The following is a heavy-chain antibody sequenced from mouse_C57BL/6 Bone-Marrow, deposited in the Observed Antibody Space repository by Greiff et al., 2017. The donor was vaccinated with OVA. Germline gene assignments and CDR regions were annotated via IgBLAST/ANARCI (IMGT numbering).Heavy chain of an antibody. CDR2: IDPEDGDT. CDR3: TTPAYYYGSSFYYYAMDY. V-gene: IGHV14-1*01. D-gene: IGHD1-1*01. CDR1: GFNIKDYY. Sequence: EVKLVESGAELVRPGASVKLSCTASGFNIKDYYMHWVKQRPEQGLEWIGRIDPEDGDTEYAPKFQGKATMTADTSSNTAYLQLSSLTSEDTAVYYCTTPAYYYGSSFYYYAMDYWGQGTSVTVSS. J-gene: IGHJ4*01.